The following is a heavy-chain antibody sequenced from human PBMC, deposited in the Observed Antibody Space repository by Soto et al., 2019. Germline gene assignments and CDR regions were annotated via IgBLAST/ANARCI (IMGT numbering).Heavy chain of an antibody. CDR1: GFTFSNYV. Sequence: PGGSLRLSCAASGFTFSNYVMHWVRQAPAKGLEWVAHISSDGYNTYYADSVKGRFTISRDDSKNTAYLQMNSLKTEDTAVYYCTRHDSNYDFWSGSPPRYGMDVWGQGTTVTVSS. CDR2: ISSDGYNT. D-gene: IGHD3-3*01. V-gene: IGHV3-30-3*01. J-gene: IGHJ6*02. CDR3: TRHDSNYDFWSGSPPRYGMDV.